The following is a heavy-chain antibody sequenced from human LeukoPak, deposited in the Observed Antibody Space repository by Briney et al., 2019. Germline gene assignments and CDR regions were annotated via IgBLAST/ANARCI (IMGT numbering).Heavy chain of an antibody. V-gene: IGHV4-59*01. CDR3: AVGRGPERLGY. D-gene: IGHD1-26*01. CDR2: IFYSGST. CDR1: GGSISSYY. Sequence: SETLSLTCAVSGGSISSYYWSWIRQPPGKGLEWIGHIFYSGSTNYNPSLRSRVTISVDTSKNQFSLKLSSVTAADTAVYYCAVGRGPERLGYWGQGTLVTVSS. J-gene: IGHJ4*02.